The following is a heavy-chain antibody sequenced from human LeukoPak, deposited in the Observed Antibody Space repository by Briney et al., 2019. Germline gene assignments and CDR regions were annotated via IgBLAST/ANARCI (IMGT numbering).Heavy chain of an antibody. J-gene: IGHJ4*02. CDR1: GFTFSSYW. V-gene: IGHV3-7*05. CDR3: ARVYSSSSRYFDY. D-gene: IGHD6-6*01. Sequence: PGGSLRLSCAASGFTFSSYWMTWVRQAPGKGLEWGANIKQDGSEKYYVDSVKGRFTISRDNAKNSLYLQMNSLRAEDTAIYFCARVYSSSSRYFDYWGQGTLVTVSS. CDR2: IKQDGSEK.